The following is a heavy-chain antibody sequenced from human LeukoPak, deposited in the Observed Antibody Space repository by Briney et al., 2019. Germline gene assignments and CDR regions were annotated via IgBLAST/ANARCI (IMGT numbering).Heavy chain of an antibody. CDR2: ISYDGSNK. J-gene: IGHJ4*02. V-gene: IGHV3-30-3*01. D-gene: IGHD3-22*01. Sequence: GGSLRLSCAASGFTFSSYAMHWVRQAPGKGLEWVAVISYDGSNKYYADSVKGRFTISRDNSKNTLYLQMNSLRAEDTAVYYCAKEGTEYYDSSGYYPFDYWGQGTLVTVSS. CDR3: AKEGTEYYDSSGYYPFDY. CDR1: GFTFSSYA.